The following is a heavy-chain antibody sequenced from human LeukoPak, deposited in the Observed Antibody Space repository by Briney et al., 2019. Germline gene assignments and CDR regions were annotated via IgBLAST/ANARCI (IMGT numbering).Heavy chain of an antibody. D-gene: IGHD2-21*01. CDR3: ARDFNPSCGDNCYLDAFDI. V-gene: IGHV3-7*01. CDR2: IKRDGSVI. CDR1: GFIFSKYW. Sequence: PGGSLRLSCAASGFIFSKYWMTRVRQAPGKGLEWVANIKRDGSVIHYVDSVKGRFTISRDNAKNSLYLQMDSLRAEDTAVYYCARDFNPSCGDNCYLDAFDIWGQGTMVTVSS. J-gene: IGHJ3*02.